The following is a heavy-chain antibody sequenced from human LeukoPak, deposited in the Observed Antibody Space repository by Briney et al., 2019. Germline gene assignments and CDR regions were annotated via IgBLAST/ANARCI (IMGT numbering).Heavy chain of an antibody. CDR2: INPNSGGT. CDR1: GYTFTGYY. Sequence: GASVKVSCKASGYTFTGYYMHWVRQAPGQGLEWMGWINPNSGGTNYAQKFQGRVTMTRDTSISTAYMELRRLRSDDTAVYYCARKQMVGGVLSGSGRAPYYYYGMDVWGKGTTVTVS. V-gene: IGHV1-2*02. CDR3: ARKQMVGGVLSGSGRAPYYYYGMDV. D-gene: IGHD3-10*01. J-gene: IGHJ6*04.